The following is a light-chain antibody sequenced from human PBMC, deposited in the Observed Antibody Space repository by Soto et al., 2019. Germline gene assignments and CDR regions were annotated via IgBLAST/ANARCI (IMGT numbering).Light chain of an antibody. Sequence: EIVLTQSPATLSASPGERATLSCRASQSVSSSYLAWYQQKPGLAPRLLIYDASSRATGIPDRFSGSGSGTDFTLTISRLEPEDFAVYYCQQYGSSRTFGGGTKVDIK. CDR1: QSVSSSY. V-gene: IGKV3D-20*01. CDR2: DAS. CDR3: QQYGSSRT. J-gene: IGKJ4*01.